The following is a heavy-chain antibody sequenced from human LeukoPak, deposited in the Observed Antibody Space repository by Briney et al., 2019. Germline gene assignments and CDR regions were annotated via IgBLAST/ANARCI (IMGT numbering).Heavy chain of an antibody. CDR3: ARGRYGSSTSCYNY. D-gene: IGHD2-2*02. V-gene: IGHV1-8*01. Sequence: ASVKVSCKASGYTFTGYDINWVRQATGQGLEWMGWMNPNSGNTGYAQKFQGRVTMTRNTSISTAYMELSSLRSEDTAVYYCARGRYGSSTSCYNYWGQGTLVTVSS. CDR1: GYTFTGYD. J-gene: IGHJ4*02. CDR2: MNPNSGNT.